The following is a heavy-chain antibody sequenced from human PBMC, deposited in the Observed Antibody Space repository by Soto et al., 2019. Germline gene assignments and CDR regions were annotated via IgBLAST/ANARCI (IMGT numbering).Heavy chain of an antibody. CDR3: AKGAYSSGWVFDY. J-gene: IGHJ4*02. CDR2: ISYDGSNK. Sequence: QVQLVESGGGVVQPGRSLRLSCAASGFTFSSYGMHWVRQSPGKGLEWVAVISYDGSNKYYADSVKGRFTISRDNSKNTLYLQMNSLRAEDTAVYYCAKGAYSSGWVFDYWGQGTLVTVSS. V-gene: IGHV3-30*18. D-gene: IGHD6-19*01. CDR1: GFTFSSYG.